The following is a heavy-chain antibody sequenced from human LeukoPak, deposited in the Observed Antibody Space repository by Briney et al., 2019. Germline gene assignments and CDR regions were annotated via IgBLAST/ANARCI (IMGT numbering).Heavy chain of an antibody. CDR3: ARGNYGSGSYYYYYYMDV. Sequence: SETLSLTCTVSGGSISNYYWTWIRQPPGKGLEWIGYIYYSGSTNYNPSPKSRVTISVDTSKNQFSLKLSSVTAADTAVYYCARGNYGSGSYYYYYYMDVWGKGTTVTISS. CDR2: IYYSGST. V-gene: IGHV4-59*01. J-gene: IGHJ6*03. CDR1: GGSISNYY. D-gene: IGHD3-10*01.